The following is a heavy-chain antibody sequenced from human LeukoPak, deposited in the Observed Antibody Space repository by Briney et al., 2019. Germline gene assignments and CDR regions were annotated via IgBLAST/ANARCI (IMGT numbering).Heavy chain of an antibody. Sequence: ASVKVSCKASGYTFTSYAMHWVRQAPGQRLEWMGWINAGNDNTKYSQKFQGRVTITRDTSASTAYMELSSLRSEDTAVYYCARVGVFRNYFDYWGQGTLVTVSS. D-gene: IGHD3-16*01. V-gene: IGHV1-3*01. J-gene: IGHJ4*02. CDR2: INAGNDNT. CDR3: ARVGVFRNYFDY. CDR1: GYTFTSYA.